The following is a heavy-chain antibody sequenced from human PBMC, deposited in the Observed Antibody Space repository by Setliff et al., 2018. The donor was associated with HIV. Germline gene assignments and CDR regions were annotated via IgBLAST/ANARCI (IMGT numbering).Heavy chain of an antibody. CDR2: IHTSGST. CDR3: AKVTSFWFEDY. CDR1: GGSISNYY. J-gene: IGHJ4*02. D-gene: IGHD2-2*01. Sequence: SETLSLTCTVSGGSISNYYWSWIRQSPGKKLEWIGYIHTSGSTNYNPSLKSRVTISLDTSNDRFSLRLSSVTAADTAVYYCAKVTSFWFEDYWGQGTLVTVS. V-gene: IGHV4-4*08.